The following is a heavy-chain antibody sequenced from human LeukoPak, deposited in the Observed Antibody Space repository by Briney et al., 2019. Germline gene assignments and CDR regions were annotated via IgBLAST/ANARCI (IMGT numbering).Heavy chain of an antibody. CDR1: GYTLTELS. V-gene: IGHV1-24*01. D-gene: IGHD6-13*01. Sequence: ASVKVSCKVSGYTLTELSMHWVRQAPGKGLEWMGGFDPEDGETIYAQKFQGRVTMTEDTSTDTAYMELSSLRSEDTAVYYCAREDRGSSWKIYYYYYYGMDVWGQGTTVTVSS. CDR2: FDPEDGET. CDR3: AREDRGSSWKIYYYYYYGMDV. J-gene: IGHJ6*02.